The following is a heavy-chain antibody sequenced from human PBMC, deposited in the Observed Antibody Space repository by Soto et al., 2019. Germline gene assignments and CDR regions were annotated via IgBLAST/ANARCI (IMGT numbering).Heavy chain of an antibody. J-gene: IGHJ4*02. V-gene: IGHV4-39*01. D-gene: IGHD5-12*01. CDR1: GGSISSSSYY. CDR2: IYYSGST. Sequence: QLQLQESGPGLVKPSETLSLTCTVSGGSISSSSYYWGWIRQPPGKGLEWIGSIYYSGSTYYNPSPKTPXXIXVXKPKIQFSPKLSSVTAADTAVYYCASLVEMATISDYWGPGTLVTVSS. CDR3: ASLVEMATISDY.